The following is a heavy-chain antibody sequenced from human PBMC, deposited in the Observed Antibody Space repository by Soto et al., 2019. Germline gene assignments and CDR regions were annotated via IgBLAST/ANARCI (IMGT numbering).Heavy chain of an antibody. Sequence: KQSQTLSLTCTVSGGSISSYYWSWIRQPPGKGLEWIGYIYYSGSTNYNPSLKSRVTISVDTSKNQFSLKLSSVTAADTAVYYCARGPDRDYDILTGYAFDIWGQGTMVTVSS. J-gene: IGHJ3*02. V-gene: IGHV4-59*01. D-gene: IGHD3-9*01. CDR2: IYYSGST. CDR1: GGSISSYY. CDR3: ARGPDRDYDILTGYAFDI.